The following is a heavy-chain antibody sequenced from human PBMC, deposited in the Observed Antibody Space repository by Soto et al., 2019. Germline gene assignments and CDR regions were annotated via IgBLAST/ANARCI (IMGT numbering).Heavy chain of an antibody. CDR1: GFTFSSDS. J-gene: IGHJ3*02. V-gene: IGHV3-23*01. CDR3: AKDEGQQLVPAFDI. CDR2: ISGSGGST. D-gene: IGHD6-13*01. Sequence: PGGSLRLSCAASGFTFSSDSMSWVRQAPGKGLEWVSAISGSGGSTYYADSVKGRFTISRDNSKNTLYLQMNSLRAEDTAVYYCAKDEGQQLVPAFDIWGQGTMVTVSS.